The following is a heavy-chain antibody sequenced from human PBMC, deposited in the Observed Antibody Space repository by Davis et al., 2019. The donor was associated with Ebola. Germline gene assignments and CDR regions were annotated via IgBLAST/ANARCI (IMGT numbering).Heavy chain of an antibody. V-gene: IGHV3-11*06. CDR2: ISSSSSYT. J-gene: IGHJ4*02. CDR1: GFTFSDYY. CDR3: ARGASLPDY. Sequence: GESLKISCAASGFTFSDYYMSWIRQAPGKGLEWVSYISSSSSYTNYADSVKGRFTISRDNAKNSLYLQMNSLRAEDTAVYYCARGASLPDYWGQGTLVTVSS.